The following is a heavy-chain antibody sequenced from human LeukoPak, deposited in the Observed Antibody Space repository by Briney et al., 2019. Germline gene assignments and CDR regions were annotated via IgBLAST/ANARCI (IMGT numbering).Heavy chain of an antibody. J-gene: IGHJ4*02. V-gene: IGHV3-23*01. CDR3: AKDPSPEWRGHQVDY. Sequence: GGSLRLSCAASGFTFSSYAMSWVRQAPGKGLEWVSGISGSGGTTYYADSVKGRFTITRDNSKNTLYLQMNSLRAEDTPVYYWAKDPSPEWRGHQVDYGGKKTLLPVSS. CDR1: GFTFSSYA. CDR2: ISGSGGTT. D-gene: IGHD3-3*01.